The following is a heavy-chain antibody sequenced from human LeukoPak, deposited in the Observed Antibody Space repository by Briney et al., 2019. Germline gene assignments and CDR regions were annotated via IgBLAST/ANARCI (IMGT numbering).Heavy chain of an antibody. CDR1: GFTVSSNY. D-gene: IGHD2-2*01. V-gene: IGHV3-66*03. CDR2: IYSIGST. J-gene: IGHJ4*02. Sequence: GGSLRLSCAASGFTVSSNYMNWVRQAPGKGLEWVSVIYSIGSTYYADSVKGRFTISRDNSKNTLYLQMNSLRAEDTAVYYCARESGYGCSSTSCFSAYWGQGTLVTVSS. CDR3: ARESGYGCSSTSCFSAY.